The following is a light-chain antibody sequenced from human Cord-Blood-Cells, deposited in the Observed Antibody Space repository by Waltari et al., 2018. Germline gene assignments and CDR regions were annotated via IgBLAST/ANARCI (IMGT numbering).Light chain of an antibody. V-gene: IGLV2-11*01. CDR3: CSYAGSYTFV. CDR2: DVS. CDR1: SSDVGGYNY. J-gene: IGLJ2*01. Sequence: QSALTQPRSVSGSPGQSVTISCTGTSSDVGGYNYVSWYQQHPGKAPKLMIYDVSKRRSGCPYRFSGSKSGNTASLTISGLQAEDEADYYCCSYAGSYTFVFGGGTKLTVL.